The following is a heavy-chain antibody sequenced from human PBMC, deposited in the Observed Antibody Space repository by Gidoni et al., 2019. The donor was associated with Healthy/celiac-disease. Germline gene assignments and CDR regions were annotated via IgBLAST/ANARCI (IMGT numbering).Heavy chain of an antibody. CDR3: AKDVLIAVAGGDDAFDI. CDR1: GFTFSSDA. D-gene: IGHD6-19*01. J-gene: IGHJ3*02. V-gene: IGHV3-23*01. CDR2: ISGSGGST. Sequence: EVQLLESGGGLVQPGGSLRLSCAASGFTFSSDAMSWVRQAPGKGLEWVSAISGSGGSTYYADSVKGRFIISRDNSKNTLYLQMNSLRAEDTAVYYCAKDVLIAVAGGDDAFDIWGQGTMVTVSS.